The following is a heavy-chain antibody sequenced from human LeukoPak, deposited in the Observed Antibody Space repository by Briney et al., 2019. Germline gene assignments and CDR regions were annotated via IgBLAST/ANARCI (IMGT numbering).Heavy chain of an antibody. CDR3: AREGTAREVGATGNWFDP. Sequence: SVKVSCKASGGTFSSYAISWVRQAPGQGLEWMGRIIPIFGIANYAQKFQGRVTITADKSTSTAYMELSSLRSEDTAVYYCAREGTAREVGATGNWFDPWGQGTLVTVSS. D-gene: IGHD1-26*01. V-gene: IGHV1-69*04. CDR1: GGTFSSYA. CDR2: IIPIFGIA. J-gene: IGHJ5*02.